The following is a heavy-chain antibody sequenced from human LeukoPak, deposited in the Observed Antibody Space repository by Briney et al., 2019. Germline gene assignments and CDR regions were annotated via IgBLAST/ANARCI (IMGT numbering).Heavy chain of an antibody. Sequence: SETLSLTCAVYGGSFSGYYWSWIRQPAGRGLEWIGRIYTSGSTNYNPSLKSRVTMSVDTSKDQSSLRLSSVTAADTAVYYCAGGRAIFGVVIDWGQGTLVTVSS. D-gene: IGHD3-3*01. CDR3: AGGRAIFGVVID. CDR2: IYTSGST. J-gene: IGHJ4*02. CDR1: GGSFSGYY. V-gene: IGHV4-59*10.